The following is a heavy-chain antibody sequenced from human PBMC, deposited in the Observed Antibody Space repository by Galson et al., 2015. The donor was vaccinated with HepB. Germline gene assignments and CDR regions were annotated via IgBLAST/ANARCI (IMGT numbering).Heavy chain of an antibody. CDR2: IDVDGYTT. Sequence: SLRLSCAGSGFILGNSWMHWVRQAPGKGLEWVSRIDVDGYTTNYADSVKGRFTISRDNAKNTLYLQMNSLRAEDTAVYYCASPGPKDGYYFDYWGQGTLVTVSS. CDR1: GFILGNSW. V-gene: IGHV3-74*01. CDR3: ASPGPKDGYYFDY. D-gene: IGHD5-24*01. J-gene: IGHJ4*02.